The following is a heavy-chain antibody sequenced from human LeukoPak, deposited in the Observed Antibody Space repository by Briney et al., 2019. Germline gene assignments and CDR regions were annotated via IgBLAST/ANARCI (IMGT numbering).Heavy chain of an antibody. CDR1: GGSTSSYH. CDR2: IYYSGST. V-gene: IGHV4-59*01. Sequence: SETLSLTCTVSGGSTSSYHWNWIRQPPGKGLEWIGYIYYSGSTNYNPSLKSRVTISVDTSKNQFSLKLSSVTAADTAVYYCARSGIAVAGTWFDPWGQGTLVTVSS. D-gene: IGHD6-19*01. J-gene: IGHJ5*02. CDR3: ARSGIAVAGTWFDP.